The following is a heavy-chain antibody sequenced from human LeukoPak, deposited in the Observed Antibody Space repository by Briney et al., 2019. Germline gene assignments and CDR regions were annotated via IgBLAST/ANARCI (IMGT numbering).Heavy chain of an antibody. CDR1: GFTFSNYG. V-gene: IGHV3-30*02. J-gene: IGHJ4*02. D-gene: IGHD3-16*01. Sequence: GGSLRLSCAASGFTFSNYGMHWVRQAPGKGLEWVAFIRFDGTSKFYADSVKGRFTISRDNAKNSLFLQMSSLRGEDTALYYCATEHWGPNSWGQGTLVTVSS. CDR2: IRFDGTSK. CDR3: ATEHWGPNS.